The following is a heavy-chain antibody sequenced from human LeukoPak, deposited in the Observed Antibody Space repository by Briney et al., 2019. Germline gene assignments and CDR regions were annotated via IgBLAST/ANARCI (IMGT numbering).Heavy chain of an antibody. V-gene: IGHV4-31*03. CDR1: GGSISSGAYY. CDR2: IYYSGNT. J-gene: IGHJ4*02. Sequence: SETLSLTCTVSGGSISSGAYYWTWIRPHPGKGLEWIGYIYYSGNTYYNPSLKSRITMSVDTSKDQFSLRLTSVTAADTAVYYCARDYSGYNRLDYWGQGTLVTVSS. CDR3: ARDYSGYNRLDY. D-gene: IGHD5-12*01.